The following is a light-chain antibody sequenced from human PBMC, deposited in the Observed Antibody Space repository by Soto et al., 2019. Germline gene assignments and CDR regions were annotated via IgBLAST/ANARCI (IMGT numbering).Light chain of an antibody. CDR1: QSIGSY. J-gene: IGKJ4*01. CDR3: KQYKTYPLT. CDR2: SAS. V-gene: IGKV1-13*02. Sequence: AIQLTQSPSSLSASVGDRVTITCRASQSIGSYLAWYQQNPGTAPNLLINSASSLGSGVPSKFSGTGSGTDFSLTISSLQPEDLATYYCKQYKTYPLTFGGGTKVDIK.